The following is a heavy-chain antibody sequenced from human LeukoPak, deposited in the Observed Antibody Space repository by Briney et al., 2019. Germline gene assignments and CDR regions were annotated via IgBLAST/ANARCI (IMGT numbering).Heavy chain of an antibody. CDR1: GGSISSYY. CDR3: ARGPRGYSYGYFVY. V-gene: IGHV4-59*12. J-gene: IGHJ4*02. CDR2: IYYSGST. Sequence: SETLSLTRTVSGGSISSYYWSWIRQPPGKGLEWIGYIYYSGSTNYNPSLKSRVTISVDTSKNQFSLKLNSVTAADTAVYYCARGPRGYSYGYFVYWGQGSLVTVYS. D-gene: IGHD5-18*01.